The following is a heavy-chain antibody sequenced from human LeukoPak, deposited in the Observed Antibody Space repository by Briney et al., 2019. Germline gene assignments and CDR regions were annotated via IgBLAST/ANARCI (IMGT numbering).Heavy chain of an antibody. V-gene: IGHV3-23*01. Sequence: GGSLRFSCAASGFTFSSYAMSWVRQAPGKGLEWVSAISGSGGSTYYADSVKGRFTISRDNSKNTLYLQMNSLRAEDTAVYYCARERLRYFDWLLSPGDYWGQGTLVTVSS. D-gene: IGHD3-9*01. CDR2: ISGSGGST. J-gene: IGHJ4*02. CDR3: ARERLRYFDWLLSPGDY. CDR1: GFTFSSYA.